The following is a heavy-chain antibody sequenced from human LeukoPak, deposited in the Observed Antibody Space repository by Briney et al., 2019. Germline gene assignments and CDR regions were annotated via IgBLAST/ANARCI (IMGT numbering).Heavy chain of an antibody. CDR1: GFTFSGSA. D-gene: IGHD3-16*02. V-gene: IGHV3-73*01. CDR3: TTDYYDYVWGSYRQYYFDY. CDR2: IRSKANSYAT. Sequence: GGSLRLSCAASGFTFSGSAMHWVRQASGKGLEWVGRIRSKANSYATAYAASVKGRFTISRDDSKNTLYLQMNSLKTEDTAVYYCTTDYYDYVWGSYRQYYFDYWGQGTLVTVSS. J-gene: IGHJ4*02.